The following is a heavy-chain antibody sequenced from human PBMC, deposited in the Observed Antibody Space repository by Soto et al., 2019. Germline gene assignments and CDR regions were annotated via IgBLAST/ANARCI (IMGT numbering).Heavy chain of an antibody. CDR3: ARDFSSSSGSYYYCGMDV. J-gene: IGHJ6*02. D-gene: IGHD6-6*01. Sequence: GASVKVSCKASGYTFTSYGISWVRQAPGQGLEWMGWISAYNGNTNYAQKLQGRVTMTTDTSTSTAYMELRSLRSDDTAVYYCARDFSSSSGSYYYCGMDVWGQGTTVTVSS. V-gene: IGHV1-18*01. CDR1: GYTFTSYG. CDR2: ISAYNGNT.